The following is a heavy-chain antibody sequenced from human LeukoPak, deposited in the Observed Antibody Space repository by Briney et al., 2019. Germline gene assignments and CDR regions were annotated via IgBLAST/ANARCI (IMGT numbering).Heavy chain of an antibody. CDR3: ARSYCSNGVCQLDY. CDR2: ISYSGST. J-gene: IGHJ4*02. CDR1: GGAVSNGTYY. V-gene: IGHV4-61*01. D-gene: IGHD2-8*01. Sequence: SETLSITCTDSGGAVSNGTYYMSWIRHPPAQSLEWIGYISYSGSTKYNNSLKSRVTISVDTSKNQFSLKLSSVTAADTAMYYCARSYCSNGVCQLDYWGQGTLVTVSS.